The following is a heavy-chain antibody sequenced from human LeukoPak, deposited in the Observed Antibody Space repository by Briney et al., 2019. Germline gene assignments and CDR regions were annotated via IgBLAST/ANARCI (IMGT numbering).Heavy chain of an antibody. Sequence: ASVKVSCKASGYTFTGYYMHWVRQAPGQGLEWMGWINPNSGGTNYAQKFQGRDTMTRDTSISTAYMELSRLRSDDTAVYYCARSRWRGYSYGPIPIAFDYWGQGTLVTVSS. CDR1: GYTFTGYY. J-gene: IGHJ4*02. CDR2: INPNSGGT. CDR3: ARSRWRGYSYGPIPIAFDY. D-gene: IGHD5-18*01. V-gene: IGHV1-2*02.